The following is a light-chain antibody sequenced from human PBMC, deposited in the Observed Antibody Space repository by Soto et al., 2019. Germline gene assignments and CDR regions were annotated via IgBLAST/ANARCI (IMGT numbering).Light chain of an antibody. J-gene: IGKJ1*01. CDR1: QDISGW. CDR3: QQAKGFPWK. CDR2: ATS. Sequence: DIQMTQSPTSVSASVGARVAITCRASQDISGWLAWYQQKPGNAPKLLIIATSSLQSGATSRFSGTASGTDFTLTFYSRQPDDIATCYCQQAKGFPWKCGQGTQLEIK. V-gene: IGKV1-12*01.